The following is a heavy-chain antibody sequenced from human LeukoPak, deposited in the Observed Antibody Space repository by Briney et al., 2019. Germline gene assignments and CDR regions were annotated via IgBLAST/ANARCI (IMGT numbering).Heavy chain of an antibody. V-gene: IGHV3-33*01. CDR1: GFTFSSYG. CDR2: IWYDGSNK. D-gene: IGHD5-12*01. Sequence: PGRSLRLSCAASGFTFSSYGMHWVRQAPGKGLEWVAVIWYDGSNKYYADSVKGRFTISRDNSKNTLYLQMNSLRAEDTAVYYCARADIVATTHFDYGAREPWSPSPQ. CDR3: ARADIVATTHFDY. J-gene: IGHJ4*02.